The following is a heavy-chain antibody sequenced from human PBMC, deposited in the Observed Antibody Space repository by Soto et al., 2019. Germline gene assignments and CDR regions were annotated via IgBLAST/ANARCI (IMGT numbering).Heavy chain of an antibody. J-gene: IGHJ6*02. CDR1: GYTFTSYY. CDR2: INPSGGST. V-gene: IGHV1-46*01. Sequence: ASVKVSCKASGYTFTSYYIHWVRQAPGQGLEWMGIINPSGGSTTYAQKFQGRVTMATDASTSTAYMELGSLRSDDTAIYYCARALTGYGMDVWGQGTTVTVSS. CDR3: ARALTGYGMDV.